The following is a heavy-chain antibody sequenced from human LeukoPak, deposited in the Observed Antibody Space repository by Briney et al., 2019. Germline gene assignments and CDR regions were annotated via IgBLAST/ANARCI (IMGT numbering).Heavy chain of an antibody. Sequence: GGSLRLSCAASGFTFSSYSMNWVRQAPGKGLEWVSSISSSSSYIYYADSVKGRFTISRDNAKNSLYLQMNSLRAEDTAVYYCASTSEYCSSTSCYGYAFDIWGQGTMVTVSS. J-gene: IGHJ3*02. D-gene: IGHD2-2*01. V-gene: IGHV3-21*01. CDR3: ASTSEYCSSTSCYGYAFDI. CDR1: GFTFSSYS. CDR2: ISSSSSYI.